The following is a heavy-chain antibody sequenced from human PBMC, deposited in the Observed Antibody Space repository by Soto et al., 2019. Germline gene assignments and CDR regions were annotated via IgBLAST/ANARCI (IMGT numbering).Heavy chain of an antibody. CDR2: IYYSGST. V-gene: IGHV4-59*12. D-gene: IGHD6-19*01. Sequence: SETLSLTCNVSGGSISTYYWSWIRQPPGKGLEWIGFIYYSGSTDYNPSLKSRVTVSVDTSKNQFSLNLTSVTAADTAVYYCARDRHSSGWPIFDYWGQGALVTVSP. J-gene: IGHJ4*02. CDR3: ARDRHSSGWPIFDY. CDR1: GGSISTYY.